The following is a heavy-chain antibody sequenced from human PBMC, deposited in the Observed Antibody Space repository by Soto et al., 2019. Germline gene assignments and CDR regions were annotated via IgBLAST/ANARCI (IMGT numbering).Heavy chain of an antibody. CDR1: GYSISSGYY. J-gene: IGHJ4*02. Sequence: PSETMSLTCAVSGYSISSGYYWGWIRQPPGKGLEWIGSIYHSGSTYYNPSLKSRVTISVDTSKNQFSLKLSSVTAADTAVYFCARGVTYDSSGYHYASRLGSYFDFWGQGTLVTVSS. D-gene: IGHD3-22*01. V-gene: IGHV4-38-2*01. CDR3: ARGVTYDSSGYHYASRLGSYFDF. CDR2: IYHSGST.